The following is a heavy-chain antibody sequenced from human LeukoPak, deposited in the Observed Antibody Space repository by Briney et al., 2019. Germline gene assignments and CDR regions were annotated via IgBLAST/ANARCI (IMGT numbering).Heavy chain of an antibody. Sequence: PGGSLRLSCAASGFTVSSNYMSWVRQTPGKGLEWVSYISSSSNTIYYTDSVKGRFTISRDNAKHSLYLQMNSLRAEDTAVYYCARDKICGSSSCAYYYGMDVWGQGTTVTVSS. D-gene: IGHD2-2*01. J-gene: IGHJ6*02. CDR1: GFTVSSNY. CDR2: ISSSSNTI. CDR3: ARDKICGSSSCAYYYGMDV. V-gene: IGHV3-48*04.